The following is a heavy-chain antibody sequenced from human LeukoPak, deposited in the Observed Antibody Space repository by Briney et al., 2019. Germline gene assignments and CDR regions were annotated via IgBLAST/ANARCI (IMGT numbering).Heavy chain of an antibody. D-gene: IGHD1-26*01. CDR1: GGSIRSSDYY. CDR2: IYYSGTT. V-gene: IGHV4-39*02. CDR3: ATRGTWVQPVDH. Sequence: PSETLSLTCTVSGGSIRSSDYYWAWIRQPPGKGLQWIGNIYYSGTTYYSPSLKSRITMSVDTSNNHFSLRLTSVTAADTAVYYCATRGTWVQPVDHWGQGALVIVSS. J-gene: IGHJ5*02.